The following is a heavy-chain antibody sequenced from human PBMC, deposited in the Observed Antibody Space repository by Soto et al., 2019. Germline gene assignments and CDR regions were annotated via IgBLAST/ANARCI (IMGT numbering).Heavy chain of an antibody. CDR1: GFTFSSYA. V-gene: IGHV3-23*01. CDR3: AKLPRSSSWYGYYGMDV. D-gene: IGHD6-13*01. Sequence: EVQLLESGGGLVQPGGSLRLSCAASGFTFSSYAMSWVRQAPGKGLEWVSAISGSGGSTYYADSVKGRFTISRDNSKNTLYLQMNSLRAEDTAVYYCAKLPRSSSWYGYYGMDVWGQGTTVTVSS. CDR2: ISGSGGST. J-gene: IGHJ6*02.